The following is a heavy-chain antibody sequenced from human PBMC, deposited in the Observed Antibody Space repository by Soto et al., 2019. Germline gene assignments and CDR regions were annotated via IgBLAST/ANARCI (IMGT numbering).Heavy chain of an antibody. D-gene: IGHD3-22*01. J-gene: IGHJ5*02. V-gene: IGHV4-38-2*01. CDR3: ARVGPWVPYYYDSSPYTFKNWFDP. CDR1: GYAISSGCY. CDR2: IYHGGST. Sequence: LSLTCGVSGYAISSGCYGGGVRRLPEKGLEWIGSIYHGGSTYYNPSLNSRVTLSIDMTNNHVSLILNSVTAADTAVYYCARVGPWVPYYYDSSPYTFKNWFDPWGQGTLVTVSS.